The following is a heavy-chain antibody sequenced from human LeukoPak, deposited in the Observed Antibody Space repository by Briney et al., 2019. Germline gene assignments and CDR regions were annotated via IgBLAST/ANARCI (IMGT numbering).Heavy chain of an antibody. CDR1: VFTFSDYY. Sequence: GGALRLSCAASVFTFSDYYMSWIRQAPGKGLEWVSYISSSGSTIYYADSVKGRFPISRDKAKNSLYLQMNSLRAEDTAVYYCARGAVGYSYVDGHYYYMDVWGKGTTVTVSS. J-gene: IGHJ6*03. V-gene: IGHV3-11*04. CDR2: ISSSGSTI. D-gene: IGHD5-18*01. CDR3: ARGAVGYSYVDGHYYYMDV.